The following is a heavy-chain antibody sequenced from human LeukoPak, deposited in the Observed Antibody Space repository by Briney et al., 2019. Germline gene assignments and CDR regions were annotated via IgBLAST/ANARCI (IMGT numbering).Heavy chain of an antibody. CDR1: GGSISSYY. Sequence: PSETLSLTCTVSGGSISSYYWSWIRQPPGKGLAGIGYIYYSGSTNYTPSLKSRVTISVDTSKNQFSLKLSSVTAADTAVYYCARVYRAVRAFDIWGQGTMVTVSS. V-gene: IGHV4-59*01. D-gene: IGHD3-10*02. J-gene: IGHJ3*02. CDR2: IYYSGST. CDR3: ARVYRAVRAFDI.